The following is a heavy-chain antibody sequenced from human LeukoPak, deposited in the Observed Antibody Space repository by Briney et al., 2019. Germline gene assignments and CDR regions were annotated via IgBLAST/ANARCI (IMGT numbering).Heavy chain of an antibody. D-gene: IGHD3-10*01. Sequence: SVKVSCKASGGTFSSYAISWVRQAPGQGLAWMGGIITIFGTANYAQKFQGRVTITADESTSTAYMELSSLRSEDTAVYYCARETTYYYGSSSLLSWGQGTLVTVSS. V-gene: IGHV1-69*13. J-gene: IGHJ4*02. CDR3: ARETTYYYGSSSLLS. CDR2: IITIFGTA. CDR1: GGTFSSYA.